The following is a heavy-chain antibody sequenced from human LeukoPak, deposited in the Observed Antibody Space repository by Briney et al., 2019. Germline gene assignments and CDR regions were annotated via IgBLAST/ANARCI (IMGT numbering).Heavy chain of an antibody. J-gene: IGHJ4*02. CDR1: GFTFSSYW. CDR3: ARAGLDDYVWGSYRPFDY. CDR2: ISSSAYI. D-gene: IGHD3-16*02. V-gene: IGHV3-21*06. Sequence: GGSLRLSCAASGFTFSSYWMSWVRQAPGKGLEWVSSISSSAYIYYADSVKGRFTISRDNAKNSLYLQMNSLRAEDTAVYYCARAGLDDYVWGSYRPFDYWGQGTLVTVSS.